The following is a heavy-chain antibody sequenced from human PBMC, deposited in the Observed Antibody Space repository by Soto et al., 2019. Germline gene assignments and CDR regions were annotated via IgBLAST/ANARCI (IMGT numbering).Heavy chain of an antibody. J-gene: IGHJ6*02. CDR1: GFTFSSYA. V-gene: IGHV3-30-3*01. CDR2: ISYDGSNK. Sequence: GGSLRLSCAASGFTFSSYAMHWVRQAPGKGLEWVAVISYDGSNKYYADSVKGRFTISRDNSKNTLYLQMNSLRAEDTAVYYCARDIDSSGYYQTEAYYYYYGMDVWGQGTTVTVSS. CDR3: ARDIDSSGYYQTEAYYYYYGMDV. D-gene: IGHD3-22*01.